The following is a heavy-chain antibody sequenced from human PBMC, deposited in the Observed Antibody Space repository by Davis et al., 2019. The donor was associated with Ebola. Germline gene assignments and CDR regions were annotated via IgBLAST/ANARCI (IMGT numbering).Heavy chain of an antibody. V-gene: IGHV1-8*01. D-gene: IGHD3-9*01. CDR3: ARGGYFDWLTRWHYYGMDV. J-gene: IGHJ6*02. Sequence: SVTVSCQASGYTFTTYDIHWVRQATGQGLEWMGWMNPNSENTGYAQKFQGRVTMTRSTSISTAYMELSSLRSEDTAVYYCARGGYFDWLTRWHYYGMDVWGQGTTVTVSS. CDR1: GYTFTTYD. CDR2: MNPNSENT.